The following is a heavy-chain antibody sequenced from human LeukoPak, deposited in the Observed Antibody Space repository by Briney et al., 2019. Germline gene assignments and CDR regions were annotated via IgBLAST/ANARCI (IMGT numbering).Heavy chain of an antibody. CDR3: ARDLVGDSSGFDAFDI. J-gene: IGHJ3*02. CDR1: GFTFSSYS. Sequence: GGSLRLSCAASGFTFSSYSMNWVRQAPGKGLEWVSSISSSSSYIYYADSVKGRFTISRDNAKNSLYLQMNSLRAEDTAVYYCARDLVGDSSGFDAFDIWGQGTMVTVSS. CDR2: ISSSSSYI. V-gene: IGHV3-21*01. D-gene: IGHD3-22*01.